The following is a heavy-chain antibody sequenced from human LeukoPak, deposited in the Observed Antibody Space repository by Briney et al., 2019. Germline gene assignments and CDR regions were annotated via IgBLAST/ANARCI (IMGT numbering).Heavy chain of an antibody. D-gene: IGHD3-22*01. CDR2: IYHSGST. V-gene: IGHV4-38-2*02. CDR1: GYSISSGYY. Sequence: PSETLSLTCTVSGYSISSGYYWGWIRQPPGKGLEWIGSIYHSGSTYYNPSLKSRVTISVDTSKNQFSLKLSSVTAADTAVYCCARDSSGYYSGSWFDPWGQGTLVTASS. CDR3: ARDSSGYYSGSWFDP. J-gene: IGHJ5*02.